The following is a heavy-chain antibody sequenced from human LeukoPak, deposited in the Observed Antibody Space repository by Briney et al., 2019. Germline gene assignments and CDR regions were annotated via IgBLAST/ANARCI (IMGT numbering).Heavy chain of an antibody. Sequence: ASVKVSCKASGYTFTGYYMHWVRQAPGQGLEWMGWISAYNGNTNYAQKLQGRVTMTTDTSTSTAYMELRSLRSDDTAVYYCATSGYCSSTSCYEGWFDPWGQGTLVTVSS. D-gene: IGHD2-2*03. CDR2: ISAYNGNT. J-gene: IGHJ5*02. CDR1: GYTFTGYY. CDR3: ATSGYCSSTSCYEGWFDP. V-gene: IGHV1-18*04.